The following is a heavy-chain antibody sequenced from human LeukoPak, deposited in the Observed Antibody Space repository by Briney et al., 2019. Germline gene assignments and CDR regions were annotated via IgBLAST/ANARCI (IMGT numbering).Heavy chain of an antibody. Sequence: SVKVSCKASGGTFISYAISWVRQAPGQGLEWMGGIIPIFGTANYAQKFQGRVTITADESTSTAYMELSSLRSEDTAVYYCARLITMVRGVMENWGQGTLVTVSS. D-gene: IGHD3-10*01. CDR1: GGTFISYA. J-gene: IGHJ4*02. V-gene: IGHV1-69*13. CDR3: ARLITMVRGVMEN. CDR2: IIPIFGTA.